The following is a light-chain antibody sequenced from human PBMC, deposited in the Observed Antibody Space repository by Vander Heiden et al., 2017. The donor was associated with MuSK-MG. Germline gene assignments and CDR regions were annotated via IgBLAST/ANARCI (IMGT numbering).Light chain of an antibody. CDR2: DNS. Sequence: QSVLTQPPSVSGAPGQRVTISCTGRSSNIGAGYDVHWYQQLPGTAPKLLIYDNSNRPSGVPDRFSGSKSGTSASLAITGLQADDEADYYCQSYDSSLSGSVFGGGTKLTVL. CDR3: QSYDSSLSGSV. J-gene: IGLJ2*01. CDR1: SSNIGAGYD. V-gene: IGLV1-40*01.